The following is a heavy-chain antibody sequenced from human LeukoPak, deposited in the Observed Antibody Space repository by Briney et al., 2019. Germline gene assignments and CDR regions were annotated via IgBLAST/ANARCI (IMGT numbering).Heavy chain of an antibody. CDR3: ANPRGLAGP. V-gene: IGHV3-30-3*01. CDR1: GFTFSSYA. D-gene: IGHD5-12*01. J-gene: IGHJ5*02. CDR2: ISYDGSNK. Sequence: PRGSLRLSCAASGFTFSSYAMHWVRQAPGKGLEWVAVISYDGSNKYYADSVKGRFTISRDNSKNTLYLQMNSLRAEDTAVYYCANPRGLAGPWGQGTLVTVSS.